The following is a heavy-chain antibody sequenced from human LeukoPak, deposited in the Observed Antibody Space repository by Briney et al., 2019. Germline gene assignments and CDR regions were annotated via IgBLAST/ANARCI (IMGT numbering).Heavy chain of an antibody. CDR1: GFTFSNAW. Sequence: PGGSLRLSCAASGFTFSNAWMNWVRQAPGKGLEWVSYISSSSSSIYYADSVKGRFTISRDNAKNSLYLQMNSLRVEDTAVYYCVRQLVSWGQGTLVTVSS. CDR3: VRQLVS. J-gene: IGHJ5*02. D-gene: IGHD1-1*01. CDR2: ISSSSSSI. V-gene: IGHV3-48*01.